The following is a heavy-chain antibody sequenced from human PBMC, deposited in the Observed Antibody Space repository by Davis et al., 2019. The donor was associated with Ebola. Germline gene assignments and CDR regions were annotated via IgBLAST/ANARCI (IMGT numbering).Heavy chain of an antibody. D-gene: IGHD2-2*01. CDR2: INPNSGGT. V-gene: IGHV1-2*02. J-gene: IGHJ5*02. CDR3: ARVKGCSSTSCYGWFDP. Sequence: ASVKVSCKASGYTFTGYYMHWVRQAPGQGLEWMGWINPNSGGTNYAQKFQGRVTMTRDTSISTAYMKLSGLRSDDTAVYYCARVKGCSSTSCYGWFDPWGQGTLVTVSS. CDR1: GYTFTGYY.